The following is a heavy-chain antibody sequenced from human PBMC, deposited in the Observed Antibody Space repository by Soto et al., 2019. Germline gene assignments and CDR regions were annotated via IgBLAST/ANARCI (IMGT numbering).Heavy chain of an antibody. V-gene: IGHV1-46*01. CDR1: GYTFTSYY. CDR3: ARASRGPLATRFKGARGDFDI. Sequence: ASVKVSCKASGYTFTSYYMHWVRQAPGQGLEWMGIINPSGGSTSYAQKFQGRVTMTRDTSTSTVYMELSSLRSEDTAVYYCARASRGPLATRFKGARGDFDIWGPGTMVTV. J-gene: IGHJ3*02. CDR2: INPSGGST. D-gene: IGHD3-10*01.